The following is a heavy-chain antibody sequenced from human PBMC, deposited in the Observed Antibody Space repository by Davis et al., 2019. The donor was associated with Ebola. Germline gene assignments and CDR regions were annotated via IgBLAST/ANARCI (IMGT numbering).Heavy chain of an antibody. V-gene: IGHV1-18*04. Sequence: AASVKVSCKASGYTFSTFGITWVRQAPGQGLEWMGWISGYSGNTAYAQRFQGRVTMTTDTSTSTAYMEVRVLRFDDTAKYYCARDYDNTGDDKGRRAFDIWGQGTLVTVSS. D-gene: IGHD3-22*01. CDR1: GYTFSTFG. CDR2: ISGYSGNT. CDR3: ARDYDNTGDDKGRRAFDI. J-gene: IGHJ3*02.